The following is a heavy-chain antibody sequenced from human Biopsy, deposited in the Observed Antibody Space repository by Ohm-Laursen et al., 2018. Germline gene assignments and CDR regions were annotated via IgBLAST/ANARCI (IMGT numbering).Heavy chain of an antibody. CDR2: VVPIFGTA. D-gene: IGHD1-26*01. CDR3: ARDALGGGSYRFFY. J-gene: IGHJ4*02. V-gene: IGHV1-69*13. CDR1: GGSFSTYT. Sequence: ASVKVSCKASGGSFSTYTISWVRQAPGQGLEWMGGVVPIFGTANYAQKFQGRVTITADESTSTAYMELSSLRSDDTAVYYCARDALGGGSYRFFYWGQGSLVTVSS.